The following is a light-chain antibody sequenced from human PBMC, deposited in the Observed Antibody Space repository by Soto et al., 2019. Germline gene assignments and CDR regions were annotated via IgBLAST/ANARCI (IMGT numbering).Light chain of an antibody. CDR2: DAS. Sequence: EIVLTQSPATLSLSPGERATLSCRASQSVSSYLAWYQQKPGQAPRLLIYDASNRATGIPARFSGSGSGTDFTLTSSILEPEDCAVYYCQQRSNWPPKITFGQGTRLEIK. CDR3: QQRSNWPPKIT. CDR1: QSVSSY. J-gene: IGKJ5*01. V-gene: IGKV3-11*01.